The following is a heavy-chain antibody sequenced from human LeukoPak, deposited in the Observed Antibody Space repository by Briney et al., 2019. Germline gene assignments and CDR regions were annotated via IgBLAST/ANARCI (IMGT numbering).Heavy chain of an antibody. J-gene: IGHJ4*02. Sequence: SETLSLTCPVSAGSISSYYWSWIRQPPGKGLEWIGYIYYSGSTNYNPSLKSRVTISVDTSKNQFSLKLSSVTAADTAVYYCARGLWWYKNWGQGTLVTVSS. CDR1: AGSISSYY. CDR2: IYYSGST. V-gene: IGHV4-59*12. CDR3: ARGLWWYKN. D-gene: IGHD4-23*01.